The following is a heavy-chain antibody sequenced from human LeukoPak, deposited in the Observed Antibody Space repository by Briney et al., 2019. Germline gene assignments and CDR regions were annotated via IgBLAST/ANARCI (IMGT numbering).Heavy chain of an antibody. CDR1: GFTFSSYA. CDR3: AKNYLTMIVVVINAFDI. V-gene: IGHV3-23*01. J-gene: IGHJ3*02. CDR2: ISGSGGST. D-gene: IGHD3-22*01. Sequence: GGSLRLSCAASGFTFSSYAMSWVRQAPGKGLEWVSAISGSGGSTYYADSVKGRFTISRDNSKNTLYLQMNSLRAEDTAVYYCAKNYLTMIVVVINAFDIWGQGTMVTVSS.